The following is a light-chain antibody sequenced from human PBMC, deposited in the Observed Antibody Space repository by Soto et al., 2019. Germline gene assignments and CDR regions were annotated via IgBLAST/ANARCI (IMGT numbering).Light chain of an antibody. J-gene: IGKJ5*01. Sequence: EIVLTQSPSTLSLSAGERATLSCRASQSVSSSYLAWYQQTPGQAPRLLNSGASSRATGIPDRFSGSGSGTDFTHTSSRLEPEDFAVYYCQQYGSSPITFGQGTRLEIK. CDR3: QQYGSSPIT. CDR1: QSVSSSY. V-gene: IGKV3-20*01. CDR2: GAS.